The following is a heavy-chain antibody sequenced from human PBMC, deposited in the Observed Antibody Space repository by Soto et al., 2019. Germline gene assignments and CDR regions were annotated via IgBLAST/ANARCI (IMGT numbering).Heavy chain of an antibody. J-gene: IGHJ4*02. CDR2: ITRSSSTI. CDR3: ARLYTSGWYFDH. Sequence: GGSLRLSCAASGFTFSSYSMNWVRQAPGKGLEWVSYITRSSSTIYYADSVKGRFTISRDSGKNSLYLQMNSLRDEDTAVYYCARLYTSGWYFDHWGQGTLVTVSS. V-gene: IGHV3-48*02. CDR1: GFTFSSYS. D-gene: IGHD6-19*01.